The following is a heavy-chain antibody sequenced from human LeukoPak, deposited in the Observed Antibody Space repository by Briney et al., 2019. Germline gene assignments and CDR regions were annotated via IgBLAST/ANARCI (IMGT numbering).Heavy chain of an antibody. CDR3: AKAATMVRRVADFIDY. J-gene: IGHJ4*02. V-gene: IGHV3-30*02. Sequence: GGSLRLSCAASGFTFSSYGMHWVRQAPGKGLEWVAFIRYDGSNKYYADSVKGRFTISRDNSKNTLYLQMNSLRAEDTAVYYCAKAATMVRRVADFIDYWGQGTLVTVSS. CDR2: IRYDGSNK. D-gene: IGHD3-10*01. CDR1: GFTFSSYG.